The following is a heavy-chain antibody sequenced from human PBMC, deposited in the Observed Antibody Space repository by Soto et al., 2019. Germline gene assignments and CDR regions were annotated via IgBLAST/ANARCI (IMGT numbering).Heavy chain of an antibody. CDR2: INPKSGGT. J-gene: IGHJ6*02. CDR3: ARGDSTDCSNGVCSFFYNHDMDV. D-gene: IGHD2-8*01. CDR1: GYSFTDYH. Sequence: ASVKVSCKASGYSFTDYHIHWVRQAPGQGLEWLGRINPKSGGTSTAQKFQGWVTMTTDTSISTASMELTRLTPDDTAIYYCARGDSTDCSNGVCSFFYNHDMDVWGQGTTVTVSS. V-gene: IGHV1-2*04.